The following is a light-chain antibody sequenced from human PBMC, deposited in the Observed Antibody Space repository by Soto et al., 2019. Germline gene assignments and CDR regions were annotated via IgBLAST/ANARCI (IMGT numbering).Light chain of an antibody. V-gene: IGLV2-14*01. CDR2: EVS. Sequence: QSVRTQPASVSGSPGQSITISCNGTSSDVGGYNYVSWYQQHPGKAPKLMIYEVSNRPSGVSNRFSGSKSGNTASLTISGLQAEDEADYYCSSYTSSSTRVFGTGTKVTVL. CDR1: SSDVGGYNY. CDR3: SSYTSSSTRV. J-gene: IGLJ1*01.